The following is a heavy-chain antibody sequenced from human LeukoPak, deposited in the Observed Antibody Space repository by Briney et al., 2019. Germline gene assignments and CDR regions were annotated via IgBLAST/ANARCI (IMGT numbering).Heavy chain of an antibody. CDR3: ATSYVWGSYRPNPFDY. Sequence: GASVKVSCKASGYTFTGYDMHWVRQAPGQGLEWMGWINPNSGGTNYAQKFQGRVTMTRDTSISTAYMELSRLRSDDTAVYYCATSYVWGSYRPNPFDYWGQGTLVTVSS. D-gene: IGHD3-16*02. CDR2: INPNSGGT. CDR1: GYTFTGYD. J-gene: IGHJ4*02. V-gene: IGHV1-2*02.